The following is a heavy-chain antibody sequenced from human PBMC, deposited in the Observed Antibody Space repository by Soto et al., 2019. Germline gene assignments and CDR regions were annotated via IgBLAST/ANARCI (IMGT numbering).Heavy chain of an antibody. CDR1: GFTFSSYG. Sequence: PGGSLRLSCAAYGFTFSSYGMHWVRQAPGKGLEWVAVIRHDGTNQYYADSVKGRSTISRDNSRNTLYLQMNSLRAEDTAVYYCARGLRYDYYYYYGLDVWGQGTTVTVSS. J-gene: IGHJ6*02. D-gene: IGHD1-20*01. V-gene: IGHV3-33*01. CDR2: IRHDGTNQ. CDR3: ARGLRYDYYYYYGLDV.